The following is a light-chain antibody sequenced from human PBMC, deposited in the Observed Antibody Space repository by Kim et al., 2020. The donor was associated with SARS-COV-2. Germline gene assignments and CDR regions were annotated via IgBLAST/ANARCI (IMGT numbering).Light chain of an antibody. Sequence: ELTQPPSASGTPGQRVTISCSGSSSNIGSNPVNWYQQFPGTAPKLLIYTNNQWHSGVPDRFSGSKSGTSASLAISGLQSEDEADYYCAAWDDSLNGVVFGGGTQLTVL. CDR3: AAWDDSLNGVV. CDR1: SSNIGSNP. J-gene: IGLJ2*01. CDR2: TNN. V-gene: IGLV1-44*01.